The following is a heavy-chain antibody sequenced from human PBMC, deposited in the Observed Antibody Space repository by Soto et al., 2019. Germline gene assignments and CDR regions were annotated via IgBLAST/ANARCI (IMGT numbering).Heavy chain of an antibody. V-gene: IGHV3-11*01. Sequence: GGSLRLSCAASGFTFSDYYMSWIRQAPGKGLEWVSYISSSGSTIYYADSVKGRFTISRDNAKNSLYLQMNSLRAEDTAVYYCARRIREFTYYYMDVWGKGTTVTVSS. D-gene: IGHD2-15*01. J-gene: IGHJ6*03. CDR3: ARRIREFTYYYMDV. CDR1: GFTFSDYY. CDR2: ISSSGSTI.